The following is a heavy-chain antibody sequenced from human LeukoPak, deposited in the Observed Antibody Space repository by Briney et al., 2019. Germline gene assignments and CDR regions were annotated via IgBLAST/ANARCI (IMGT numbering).Heavy chain of an antibody. CDR2: ISNDGKYI. CDR1: GFTFSSYS. CDR3: ARASITIFGVVPRRAEYFQH. Sequence: PGGSLRLSCAASGFTFSSYSMNWVRQAPGKGLEWVSSISNDGKYIYYADSVKGRFTISRDNAKSSLYLQMNSLRAEDTAVYYCARASITIFGVVPRRAEYFQHWGQGTLVTVSS. V-gene: IGHV3-21*01. J-gene: IGHJ1*01. D-gene: IGHD3-3*01.